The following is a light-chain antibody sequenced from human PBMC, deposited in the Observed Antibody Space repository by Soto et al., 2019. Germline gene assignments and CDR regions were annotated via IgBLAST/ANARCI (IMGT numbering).Light chain of an antibody. CDR1: QSISSW. V-gene: IGKV1-5*03. CDR3: QQYNSYSWT. CDR2: KAS. Sequence: DIQMTQSPSTLSASVGDRVTITCRASQSISSWLAWYQQKPGKAPKLLIHKASSLESGVPSRFSGSGSGTEVTLTISSLQPDDFATYYCQQYNSYSWTFGPGTKVAIK. J-gene: IGKJ1*01.